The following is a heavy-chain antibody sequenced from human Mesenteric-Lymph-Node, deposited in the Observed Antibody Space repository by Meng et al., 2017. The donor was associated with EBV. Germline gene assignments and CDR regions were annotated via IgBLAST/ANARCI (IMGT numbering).Heavy chain of an antibody. J-gene: IGHJ4*02. Sequence: QVQLVVSGGRVVQPGTSLKLFCAASGFTFRNHGIHWVRQAPGKGLEWVAVIWYDGSKTYYADSVKGRFTISRDNSKSTVFLQMNSLRADDTAVYYCALSGVVAAIPGDYWGQGTLVTVSS. CDR2: IWYDGSKT. CDR3: ALSGVVAAIPGDY. CDR1: GFTFRNHG. V-gene: IGHV3-33*01. D-gene: IGHD2-15*01.